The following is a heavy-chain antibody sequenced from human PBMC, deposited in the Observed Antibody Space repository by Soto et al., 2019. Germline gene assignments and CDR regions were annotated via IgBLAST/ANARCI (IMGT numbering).Heavy chain of an antibody. D-gene: IGHD3-22*01. CDR1: GGSISSSSYY. CDR2: IYYSGNT. V-gene: IGHV4-39*01. CDR3: ASPYDYDSSGYYDY. Sequence: PSETLSLTCTVAGGSISSSSYYWVWIRHPPGKGLEWIGSIYYSGNTYYNPSLKSRVTISTDTSKSQFYMKLRSVTAADTAVYYCASPYDYDSSGYYDYWGQGTLVTVSS. J-gene: IGHJ4*02.